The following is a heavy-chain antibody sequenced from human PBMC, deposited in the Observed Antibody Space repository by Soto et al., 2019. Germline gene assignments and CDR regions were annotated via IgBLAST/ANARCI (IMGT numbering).Heavy chain of an antibody. V-gene: IGHV1-69*13. J-gene: IGHJ4*02. CDR2: IIPIFGTA. D-gene: IGHD3-22*01. CDR3: ARANSSGYYSKYYFDY. Sequence: GASVKVSCKASGGTFSSYAISWVRQAPGQGLEWMGGIIPIFGTANYAQKFQGRVTITADESTSTAYMELSSLRSEDTAVYYCARANSSGYYSKYYFDYWGQGTLVTVS. CDR1: GGTFSSYA.